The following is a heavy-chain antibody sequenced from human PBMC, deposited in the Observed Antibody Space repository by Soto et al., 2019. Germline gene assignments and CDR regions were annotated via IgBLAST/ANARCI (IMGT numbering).Heavy chain of an antibody. CDR1: GFTFSTHA. CDR3: AREKSSQWLASFDF. D-gene: IGHD6-19*01. Sequence: GGSLRLSCEASGFTFSTHAMHWVRQAPGKGLEWVAVISYDGGSEYYADSVRGRFSVSRDNSKNTLYLQINNLRREDTALYYCAREKSSQWLASFDFWGQGTLVTVSS. V-gene: IGHV3-30*14. J-gene: IGHJ4*02. CDR2: ISYDGGSE.